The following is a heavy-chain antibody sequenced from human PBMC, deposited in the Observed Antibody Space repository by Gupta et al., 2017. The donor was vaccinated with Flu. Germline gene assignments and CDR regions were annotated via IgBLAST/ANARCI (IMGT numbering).Heavy chain of an antibody. Sequence: EVQLLESGGGLVQPGGSLRLSCAASGFTFSSYAMGWVRQAPGKGLEWVSAISGSGGSTSYADAVRGRFTIFRDNSKNTLYLQMSSLRVEDTAVYYCAKDKFSNGYYPFDYWGQGSRVTVSS. J-gene: IGHJ4*02. CDR3: AKDKFSNGYYPFDY. D-gene: IGHD3-22*01. V-gene: IGHV3-23*01. CDR1: GFTFSSYA. CDR2: ISGSGGST.